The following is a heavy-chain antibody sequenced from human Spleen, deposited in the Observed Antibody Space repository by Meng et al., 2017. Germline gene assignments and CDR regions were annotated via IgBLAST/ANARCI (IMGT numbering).Heavy chain of an antibody. CDR2: INHSGST. Sequence: QVQLQQWGSGLLNPSETLSLPCAFYGGSFSGYYWSWIRQPPGKGLEWIGEINHSGSTNYNPSLKSRVTISVDTSKNQFSLKLSSVIAADTAVQYCARVASTRRCIYRGVDPSGHGPLVTVSS. CDR3: ARVASTRRCIYRGVDP. J-gene: IGHJ5*02. D-gene: IGHD5-24*01. CDR1: GGSFSGYY. V-gene: IGHV4-34*01.